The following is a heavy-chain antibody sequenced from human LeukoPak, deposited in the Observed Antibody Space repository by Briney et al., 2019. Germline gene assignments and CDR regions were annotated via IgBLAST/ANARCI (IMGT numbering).Heavy chain of an antibody. D-gene: IGHD3-22*01. V-gene: IGHV3-13*01. CDR1: GFTFSSYD. Sequence: PGGSLRLSCAASGFTFSSYDMHWVRQATGKGLEWVSAIGTAGDTYYPGPVKGRFTISRENAKNSLYLQLNSLRAGDTAVYYCVARPSYYDSSGYYDYWGRGTLVTVSS. CDR2: IGTAGDT. J-gene: IGHJ4*02. CDR3: VARPSYYDSSGYYDY.